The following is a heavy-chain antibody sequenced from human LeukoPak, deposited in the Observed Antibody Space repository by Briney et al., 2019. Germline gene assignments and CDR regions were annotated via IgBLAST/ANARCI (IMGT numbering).Heavy chain of an antibody. D-gene: IGHD6-19*01. CDR1: GGTFSSYA. CDR3: AREYSSGWLLG. CDR2: INPNSGGT. J-gene: IGHJ4*02. Sequence: ASVKVSCKASGGTFSSYAISWVRQAPGQGLEWMGWINPNSGGTNYAQKFQGRVTMTRDTSISTAYMELSRLRSDDTAVYYCAREYSSGWLLGWGQGTLVTVSS. V-gene: IGHV1-2*02.